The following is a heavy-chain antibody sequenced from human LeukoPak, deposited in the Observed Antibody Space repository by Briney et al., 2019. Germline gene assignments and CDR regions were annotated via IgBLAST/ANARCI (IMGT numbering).Heavy chain of an antibody. CDR3: ARGFRPEDY. Sequence: PGGSLRLSCAASGFTFSSYSMNWVRQAPGKGLEWVSYISSSSSTIYYADSVKGRFTISRDNAKNSLYLQMNSLRAEDTAVYYCARGFRPEDYWGQGTLVTVSS. J-gene: IGHJ4*02. D-gene: IGHD2-2*01. CDR1: GFTFSSYS. CDR2: ISSSSSTI. V-gene: IGHV3-48*01.